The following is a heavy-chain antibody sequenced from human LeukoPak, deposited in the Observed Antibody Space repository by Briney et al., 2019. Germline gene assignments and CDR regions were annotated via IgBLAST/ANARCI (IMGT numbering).Heavy chain of an antibody. D-gene: IGHD2-21*02. CDR1: GFTFSSYW. V-gene: IGHV3-7*05. Sequence: GGSLRLSCAASGFTFSSYWMSWVRQAPGKGLEWVASIKQDGSEKYYVDSVKGRFTISRDNAKNSLYLQMNSLRAGDTAVYYCARVGVYCGGDCYTSLDYWGQGTLVTVSS. J-gene: IGHJ4*02. CDR2: IKQDGSEK. CDR3: ARVGVYCGGDCYTSLDY.